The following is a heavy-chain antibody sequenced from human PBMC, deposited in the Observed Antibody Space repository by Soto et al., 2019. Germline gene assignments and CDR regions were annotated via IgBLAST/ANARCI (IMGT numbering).Heavy chain of an antibody. CDR2: ISSDGSST. CDR3: ARDLSSGSPGTFDY. J-gene: IGHJ4*02. CDR1: GFTFSNYA. Sequence: PGESLKISCAASGFTFSNYAMSWVRQAPGKGLVWVSGISSDGSSTRYADSVEGRFTISRDNAKNTVYLQMNSLRAEDTAVYYCARDLSSGSPGTFDYWGQGTLVTVSS. V-gene: IGHV3-74*01. D-gene: IGHD1-26*01.